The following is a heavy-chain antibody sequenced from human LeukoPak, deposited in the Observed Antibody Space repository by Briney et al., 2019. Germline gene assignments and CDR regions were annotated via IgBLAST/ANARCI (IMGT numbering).Heavy chain of an antibody. V-gene: IGHV1-18*01. CDR3: ARVLLGTGTKPNDAFDI. D-gene: IGHD1-1*01. J-gene: IGHJ3*02. CDR2: ISAYNGNT. CDR1: GYTFTSYG. Sequence: ASVKVSXKASGYTFTSYGISWVRQAPGQGLEWMGWISAYNGNTNYAQKLQGRVTMTTDTSTSTAYMELRSLRSDDTAVYYCARVLLGTGTKPNDAFDIWGQGTMVTVSS.